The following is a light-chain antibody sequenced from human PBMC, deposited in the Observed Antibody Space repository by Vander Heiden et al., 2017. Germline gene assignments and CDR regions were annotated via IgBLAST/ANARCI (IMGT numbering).Light chain of an antibody. V-gene: IGKV1-9*01. CDR3: QQLNRYPRSS. CDR2: AAS. Sequence: DIQLTQSPSFLSASVGDRVTITCRASQGISSYLAWYQQKPGKAPKLLIYAASTLQSGVPSRFSGSGSGTEFTLTISSLQPEDFATYYCQQLNRYPRSSLGPGTKVEIK. CDR1: QGISSY. J-gene: IGKJ3*01.